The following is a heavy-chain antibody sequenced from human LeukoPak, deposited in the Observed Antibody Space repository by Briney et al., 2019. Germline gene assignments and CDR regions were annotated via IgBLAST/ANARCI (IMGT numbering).Heavy chain of an antibody. J-gene: IGHJ4*02. CDR1: GGSISSSSYY. CDR2: IYYSGST. Sequence: SETLSLTCTVSGGSISSSSYYWGWIRQPPGKGLEWIGSIYYSGSTYYNPSLKSRVTISVDTSKNQFSLKLSSVTAADTAVYYCARHSPYFGGIGFDYWGQGTLVTVSS. V-gene: IGHV4-39*07. D-gene: IGHD3-16*01. CDR3: ARHSPYFGGIGFDY.